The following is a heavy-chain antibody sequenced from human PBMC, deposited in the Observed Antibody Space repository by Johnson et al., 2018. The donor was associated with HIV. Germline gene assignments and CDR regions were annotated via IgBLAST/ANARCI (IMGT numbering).Heavy chain of an antibody. CDR1: GFTFSSYP. Sequence: MMLVESGGGVVQPEMSLRLACAASGFTFSSYPMHWVRQAPGKGLEWVAVISYDGSNKYYADSVKGRFTISRDNSKNTLYLQMNSLRAEDTAVYYCARERLRAGAFDIWGQGTMVTVSS. CDR2: ISYDGSNK. J-gene: IGHJ3*02. V-gene: IGHV3-30-3*01. D-gene: IGHD6-13*01. CDR3: ARERLRAGAFDI.